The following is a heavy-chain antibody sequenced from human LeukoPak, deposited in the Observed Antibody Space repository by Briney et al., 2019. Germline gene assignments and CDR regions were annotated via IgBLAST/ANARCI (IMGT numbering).Heavy chain of an antibody. D-gene: IGHD3-10*01. Sequence: PGGSLRLSCAASGFTFSSYAMHWVRQAPGKGLEWVAVISYDGSNKYYADSVKGRFTISRDNSKNTLYLQMNSLRAEDTAVYYCARGPHFYGSGSYEYSYYYHYYGMDVWGKGTAVTVSS. CDR2: ISYDGSNK. V-gene: IGHV3-30-3*01. CDR1: GFTFSSYA. J-gene: IGHJ6*04. CDR3: ARGPHFYGSGSYEYSYYYHYYGMDV.